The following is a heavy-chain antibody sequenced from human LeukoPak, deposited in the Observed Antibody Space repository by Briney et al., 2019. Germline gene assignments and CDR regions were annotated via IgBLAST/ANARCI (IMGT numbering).Heavy chain of an antibody. V-gene: IGHV3-53*01. Sequence: GGSLRLSCAASGFTVSSNYMSWVRQAPGKGLEWVSVIYSGGSTYYADPVKGRFTISRDNSKNTLYLQMNSLRAEDTAVYYCARESGYDHLDYWGQGTLVTVSS. D-gene: IGHD5-12*01. CDR1: GFTVSSNY. CDR2: IYSGGST. J-gene: IGHJ4*02. CDR3: ARESGYDHLDY.